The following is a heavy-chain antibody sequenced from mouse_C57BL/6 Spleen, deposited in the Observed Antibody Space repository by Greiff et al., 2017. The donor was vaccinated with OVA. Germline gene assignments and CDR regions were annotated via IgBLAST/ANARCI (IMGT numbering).Heavy chain of an antibody. V-gene: IGHV5-17*01. J-gene: IGHJ2*01. Sequence: EVQLVESGGGLVKPGGSLKLSCAASGFTFSDYGMHWVRQAPEKGLEWVAYISSGSSTIYYADTVKGRFTISRDNAKNTLFLQMTSLRSEDTAMYYCARSLTGSYYFDYWGQGTTLTVSS. D-gene: IGHD4-1*01. CDR2: ISSGSSTI. CDR1: GFTFSDYG. CDR3: ARSLTGSYYFDY.